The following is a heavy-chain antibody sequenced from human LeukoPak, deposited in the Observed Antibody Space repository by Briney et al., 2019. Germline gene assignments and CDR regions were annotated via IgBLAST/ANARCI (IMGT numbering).Heavy chain of an antibody. CDR3: ARDVRTYYYDSSGYGY. J-gene: IGHJ4*02. CDR1: GYTFTGYY. CDR2: INPNSGGT. Sequence: ASVTVSCMASGYTFTGYYMHWVRQAPGQGLEWMGWINPNSGGTNYAQKFQGRVTMTRDTSISTAYMELSRLRSDDTAVYYCARDVRTYYYDSSGYGYWGQGTLVTVSS. V-gene: IGHV1-2*02. D-gene: IGHD3-22*01.